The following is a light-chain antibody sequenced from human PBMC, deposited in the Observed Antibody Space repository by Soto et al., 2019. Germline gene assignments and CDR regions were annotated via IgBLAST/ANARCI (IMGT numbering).Light chain of an antibody. CDR3: QHPKWA. CDR1: QSISSN. V-gene: IGKV1-39*01. J-gene: IGKJ1*01. CDR2: AAS. Sequence: DIQMTQSPSSLSASVGDRVTITCRASQSISSNLNWYQQKPGKAPKLLIYAASALQTGVPSRFSGSGSGTDFTLTITNLQPEDSGTYYCQHPKWAFGQGTTVEI.